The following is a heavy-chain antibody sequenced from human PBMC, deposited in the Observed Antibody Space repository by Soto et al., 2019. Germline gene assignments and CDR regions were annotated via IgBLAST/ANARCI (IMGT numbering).Heavy chain of an antibody. CDR2: MNPNSGNT. J-gene: IGHJ3*01. Sequence: ASVKVSCKASGYTFTSYDINWVRQATGQGLEWMGWMNPNSGNTGYAQKFQGRVTMTRNTSISTAYMELSSLRAEDTAVYYCARDQLYYNDISGRPLNAFDVWGQGTMVTVS. D-gene: IGHD3-22*01. CDR3: ARDQLYYNDISGRPLNAFDV. CDR1: GYTFTSYD. V-gene: IGHV1-8*01.